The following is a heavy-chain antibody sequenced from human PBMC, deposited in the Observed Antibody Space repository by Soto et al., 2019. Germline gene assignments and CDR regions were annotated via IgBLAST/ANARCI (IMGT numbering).Heavy chain of an antibody. V-gene: IGHV3-30-3*01. Sequence: SLGLSCAASGFTFSDYYMHGVRQAPGKGLEWVAVISYDGSNKYCADSVKGRFTISRDNTKNTLYLQMNSLRAEDTAVYYCARDGLYYYYYYGMDVWGQGTTVTVSS. CDR1: GFTFSDYY. CDR3: ARDGLYYYYYYGMDV. J-gene: IGHJ6*02. CDR2: ISYDGSNK.